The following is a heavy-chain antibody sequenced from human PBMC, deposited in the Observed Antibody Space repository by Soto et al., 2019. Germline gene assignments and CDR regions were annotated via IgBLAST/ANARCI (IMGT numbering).Heavy chain of an antibody. Sequence: LSLTCTVSGGSIRSGGYYWSWVRQNPRRGPEWIGNIYYSGSTYYNPSLKSRLTISVDTSKNQFSLNLSSVTAADTAVYYCARDRLMATAGTARHYFGLDVWGQGTTVTVSS. V-gene: IGHV4-31*03. CDR1: GGSIRSGGYY. J-gene: IGHJ6*02. CDR2: IYYSGST. CDR3: ARDRLMATAGTARHYFGLDV. D-gene: IGHD5-18*01.